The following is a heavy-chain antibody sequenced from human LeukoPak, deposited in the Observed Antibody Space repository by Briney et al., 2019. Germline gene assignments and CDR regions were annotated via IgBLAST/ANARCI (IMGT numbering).Heavy chain of an antibody. CDR1: GFTFSSYG. J-gene: IGHJ5*02. CDR3: ARAPIAAAGGGFDP. CDR2: IRYDGSNK. Sequence: GGSLRLSCAASGFTFSSYGMHWVRQAPGKRLEWVAFIRYDGSNKYYADSVKGRFTISRDNSKNTLYLQMNSLRAEDTAVYYCARAPIAAAGGGFDPWGQGTLVTVSS. V-gene: IGHV3-30*02. D-gene: IGHD6-13*01.